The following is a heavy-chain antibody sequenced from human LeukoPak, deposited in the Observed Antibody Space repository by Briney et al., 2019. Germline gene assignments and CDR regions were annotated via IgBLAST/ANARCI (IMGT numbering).Heavy chain of an antibody. CDR2: IYYSGST. D-gene: IGHD5-12*01. V-gene: IGHV4-59*08. CDR1: GGSISSYY. Sequence: SETLSLTCTVSGGSISSYYWIWIRQPPGKGLELIGYIYYSGSTNYNPSLKSRVTISVDTSKNQFSLKLSPVTAADTAMYYCARRTTAYSGYDSWGQGTLVTVSS. J-gene: IGHJ4*02. CDR3: ARRTTAYSGYDS.